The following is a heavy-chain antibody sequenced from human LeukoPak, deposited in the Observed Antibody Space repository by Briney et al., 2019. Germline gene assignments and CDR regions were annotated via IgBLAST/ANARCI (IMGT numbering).Heavy chain of an antibody. CDR3: ARRAWKNNWNDAVPDYFDY. D-gene: IGHD1-1*01. J-gene: IGHJ4*02. V-gene: IGHV1-69*06. Sequence: SVKVSCKVSGGTFSSYAISCVREAPGQGLEWMGGIIPIFGTANYAQKFQGRVTITADKSTRTAYMELSSLRSEDTAVYYCARRAWKNNWNDAVPDYFDYWGQETLVTVSS. CDR2: IIPIFGTA. CDR1: GGTFSSYA.